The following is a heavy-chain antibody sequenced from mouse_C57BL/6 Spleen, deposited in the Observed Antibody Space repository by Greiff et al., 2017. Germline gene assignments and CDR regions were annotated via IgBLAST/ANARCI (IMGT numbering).Heavy chain of an antibody. CDR1: GYTFTDHT. Sequence: QVQLKESDAELVKPGASVKISCKVSGYTFTDHTIHWMKQRPEQGLEWIGYIYPRDGSTKYNEKFKGKATLTADKSSSTAYMQLNSLTSEDSAVYFCAREGIYYDYLYAMDYWGQGTSVTVSS. CDR3: AREGIYYDYLYAMDY. CDR2: IYPRDGST. D-gene: IGHD2-4*01. J-gene: IGHJ4*01. V-gene: IGHV1-78*01.